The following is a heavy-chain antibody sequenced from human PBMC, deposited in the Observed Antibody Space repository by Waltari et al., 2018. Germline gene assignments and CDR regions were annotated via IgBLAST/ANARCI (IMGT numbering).Heavy chain of an antibody. D-gene: IGHD3-9*01. V-gene: IGHV1-69*01. Sequence: QVQRVQSGAAVKKPGSSVQVSCKASGGTLRSHAISWVRQAPGQGLGGMGGVIPIVGTANYAQKFQGRVTITADESTSTAYMELSSLRFEDTAVYYGVRAHGSYYDILTGYPTHFDYWGQGTLVTVSS. J-gene: IGHJ4*02. CDR1: GGTLRSHA. CDR2: VIPIVGTA. CDR3: VRAHGSYYDILTGYPTHFDY.